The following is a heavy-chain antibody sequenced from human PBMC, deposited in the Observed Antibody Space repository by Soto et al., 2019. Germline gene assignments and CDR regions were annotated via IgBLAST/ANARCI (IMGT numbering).Heavy chain of an antibody. V-gene: IGHV4-4*02. D-gene: IGHD6-13*01. Sequence: SETLSLTCAVSGGSISSSNWWSWVRQPPGKGPEWIGEIYHSGSTNYNPSLKSRVTISVDKSKNQFSLKLSSVTAADTAVYYCARVAGREQLVRGWWFDPWGQGTLVTVSS. CDR3: ARVAGREQLVRGWWFDP. J-gene: IGHJ5*02. CDR1: GGSISSSNW. CDR2: IYHSGST.